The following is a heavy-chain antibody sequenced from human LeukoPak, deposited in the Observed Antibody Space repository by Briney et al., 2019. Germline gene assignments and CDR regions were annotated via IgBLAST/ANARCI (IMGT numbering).Heavy chain of an antibody. CDR2: INHSGST. CDR1: GGSFSGYY. J-gene: IGHJ6*02. V-gene: IGHV4-34*01. D-gene: IGHD2-2*01. CDR3: ARVDGLVEVIPAIHYYYYYGMDV. Sequence: ETLSLTCAVYGGSFSGYYWSWIRQPPGKGLEWIGEINHSGSTNYNPSLKSRVTISVDTSKNQFSLKLSSVTAADTAVYYCARVDGLVEVIPAIHYYYYYGMDVWGQGTTVTVSS.